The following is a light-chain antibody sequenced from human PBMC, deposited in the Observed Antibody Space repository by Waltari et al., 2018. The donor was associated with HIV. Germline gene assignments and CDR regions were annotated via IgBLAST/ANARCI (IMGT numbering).Light chain of an antibody. CDR3: RSYSRTNTWV. CDR2: AVN. Sequence: QSALTPPDSVSGSPGQSITISCTGTTWDIGTYDHVSWYQQHPGKAPKLIIFAVNNRPSGISDRFSGSKSANVASLSISGLQAADEADYYCRSYSRTNTWVFGGGTRLTVL. V-gene: IGLV2-14*01. CDR1: TWDIGTYDH. J-gene: IGLJ3*02.